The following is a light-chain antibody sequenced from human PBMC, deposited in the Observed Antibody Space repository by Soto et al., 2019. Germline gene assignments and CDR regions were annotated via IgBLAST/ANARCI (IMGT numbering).Light chain of an antibody. CDR1: QSVSSH. V-gene: IGKV3-11*01. J-gene: IGKJ3*01. CDR3: QQRSNWPLT. CDR2: DAS. Sequence: EIVFTQSPATLSLSPGERATLSCRASQSVSSHLAWYQQKPGQAPRLLIYDASNXXTGIPARFSGSGSGTDFTLTISSLEPEDFAVYYCQQRSNWPLTFGPGTKVDIK.